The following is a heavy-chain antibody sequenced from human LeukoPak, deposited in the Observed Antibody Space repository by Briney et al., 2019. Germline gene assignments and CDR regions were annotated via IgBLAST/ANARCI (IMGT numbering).Heavy chain of an antibody. V-gene: IGHV1-18*01. CDR2: ISAYNGNT. Sequence: ASVKVSCKTSGYTFTNYGISWVRQAPGQGLEWMGWISAYNGNTNYTQNLQGRVTMTTDTSTSTAYMELRSLRSEDTAVYYRASQSDTAMVTSIDYWGQGTLVTVSS. CDR1: GYTFTNYG. CDR3: ASQSDTAMVTSIDY. J-gene: IGHJ4*02. D-gene: IGHD5-18*01.